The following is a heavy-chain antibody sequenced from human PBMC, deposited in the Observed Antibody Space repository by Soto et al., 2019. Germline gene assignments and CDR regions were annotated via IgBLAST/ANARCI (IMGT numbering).Heavy chain of an antibody. V-gene: IGHV3-11*01. CDR1: GFTFSDYY. CDR3: ARDRVAYCSSTSCYWDDY. D-gene: IGHD2-2*01. J-gene: IGHJ4*02. CDR2: ISSSGSTI. Sequence: GGSLRLSCAASGFTFSDYYMSWIRQAPGKGLEWVSYISSSGSTIYYADSVKGRFTISRDNAKNSLYLQMNSLRAEDTAVYYCARDRVAYCSSTSCYWDDYWGQGTLVTVS.